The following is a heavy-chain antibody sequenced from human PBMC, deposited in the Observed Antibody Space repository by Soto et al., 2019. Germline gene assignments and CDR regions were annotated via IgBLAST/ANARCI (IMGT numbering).Heavy chain of an antibody. J-gene: IGHJ5*02. CDR1: GLTFSDYY. CDR3: ARGLSRRILNYLGP. Sequence: SLRLSCAASGLTFSDYYMTWLRQAPGKCPECISYISFVISFTNYAGSVDVGFTISRDNAKNTLYLQMNSLRVEDTAVYYCARGLSRRILNYLGPWGKGVLVTVAS. D-gene: IGHD2-15*01. V-gene: IGHV3-11*06. CDR2: ISFVISFT.